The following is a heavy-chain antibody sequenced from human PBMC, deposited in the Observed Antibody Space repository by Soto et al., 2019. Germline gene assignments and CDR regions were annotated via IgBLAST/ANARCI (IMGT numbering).Heavy chain of an antibody. J-gene: IGHJ4*02. CDR2: FDPEDGET. Sequence: ASVKVSCKVSGYALTELSMHWVRQAPGKGLEWMGGFDPEDGETIYAQKFQGRVTMTEDTSTDTAYMELSSLRSEDTAVYYCATDLFPDYYDSSGPRDYWGQGTLVTVSS. D-gene: IGHD3-22*01. V-gene: IGHV1-24*01. CDR1: GYALTELS. CDR3: ATDLFPDYYDSSGPRDY.